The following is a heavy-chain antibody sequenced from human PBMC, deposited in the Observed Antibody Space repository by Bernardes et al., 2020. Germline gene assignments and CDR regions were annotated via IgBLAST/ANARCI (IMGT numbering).Heavy chain of an antibody. V-gene: IGHV1-3*01. CDR3: AKDVPAGVTMVQGVIAGFDY. CDR1: GYTFSRNA. D-gene: IGHD3-10*01. CDR2: INAGTGNT. Sequence: AQEEVGCKASGYTFSRNAIHWVRQAPGQSFEWLGWINAGTGNTRYSQTSQGRVNISRDTPATTVYLELTTLRSEDTAVYYCAKDVPAGVTMVQGVIAGFDYWGQGALVTVSS. J-gene: IGHJ4*02.